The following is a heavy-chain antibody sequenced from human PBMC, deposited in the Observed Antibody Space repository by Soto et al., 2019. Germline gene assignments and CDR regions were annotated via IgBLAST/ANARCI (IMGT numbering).Heavy chain of an antibody. CDR3: ARDRHYYDSSGQRGYFDY. V-gene: IGHV3-33*01. CDR1: GFTFSSYG. Sequence: GGSLRLSCAASGFTFSSYGMHWVRQAPGKGLEWVAVIWYDGSNKYYADSVKGRFTISRDNSKNTLYLQMNSLRAEDTAVYYCARDRHYYDSSGQRGYFDYWGQGTLVTVSS. D-gene: IGHD3-22*01. J-gene: IGHJ4*02. CDR2: IWYDGSNK.